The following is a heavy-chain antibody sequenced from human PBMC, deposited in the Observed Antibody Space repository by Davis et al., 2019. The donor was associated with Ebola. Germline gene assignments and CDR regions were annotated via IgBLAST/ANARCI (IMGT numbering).Heavy chain of an antibody. Sequence: SVKVSCKASGYSFTDDGISWVRQAPGQGLEWMGRIIPILGIANYAQKFQGRVTITADKSTSTAYMELSSLRSEDTAVYYCARERAEYYYGSGSYYYYGMDVWGQGTTVTVSS. D-gene: IGHD3-10*01. CDR2: IIPILGIA. V-gene: IGHV1-69*04. CDR3: ARERAEYYYGSGSYYYYGMDV. CDR1: GYSFTDDG. J-gene: IGHJ6*02.